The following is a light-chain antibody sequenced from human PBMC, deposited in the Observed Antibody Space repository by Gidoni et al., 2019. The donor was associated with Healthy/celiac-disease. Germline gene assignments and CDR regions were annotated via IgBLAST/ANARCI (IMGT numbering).Light chain of an antibody. CDR2: GAS. CDR3: QQYDSSPPFT. V-gene: IGKV3-20*01. CDR1: QSVSSSY. J-gene: IGKJ3*01. Sequence: VLTQSPGTLSLSPGERATLSCSASQSVSSSYLAWYQQKPGQAPRLLIYGASSRATGIPDRFSGSGSGTDFTLTISRLEPEDFAVYYCQQYDSSPPFTFXPXTKVDIK.